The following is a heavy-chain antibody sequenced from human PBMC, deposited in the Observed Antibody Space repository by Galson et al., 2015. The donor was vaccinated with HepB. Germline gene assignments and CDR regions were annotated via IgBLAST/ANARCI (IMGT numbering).Heavy chain of an antibody. V-gene: IGHV4-4*07. Sequence: SETLSLTCTVSGGSISTNYWSWIRQPAGKGLEWIGRINTSGTSNYNPSLKSRVALSLDTSNNQISLNLRSVTAADTAMYYCARQGEQGAYDLWGQGTMVTVSS. J-gene: IGHJ3*01. CDR1: GGSISTNY. CDR3: ARQGEQGAYDL. D-gene: IGHD6-13*01. CDR2: INTSGTS.